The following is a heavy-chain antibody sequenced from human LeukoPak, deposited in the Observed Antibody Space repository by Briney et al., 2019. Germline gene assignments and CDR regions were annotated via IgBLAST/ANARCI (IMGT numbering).Heavy chain of an antibody. V-gene: IGHV1-2*02. CDR1: GYTFTGYY. CDR2: INPNSGGT. D-gene: IGHD3-10*01. Sequence: ASVKVSCKASGYTFTGYYMHWVRQAPGQGLEWMGWINPNSGGTNYAQKFQGRVTLTRDTSISTAYMELSRLISDDTAVYYCARALLWFGEPSHIDYWGQGTLVTASS. CDR3: ARALLWFGEPSHIDY. J-gene: IGHJ4*02.